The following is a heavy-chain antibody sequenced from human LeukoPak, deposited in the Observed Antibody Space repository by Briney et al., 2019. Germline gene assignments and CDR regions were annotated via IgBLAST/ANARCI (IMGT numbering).Heavy chain of an antibody. D-gene: IGHD4-23*01. CDR3: ASLYGGNSNFDY. CDR1: GGSISKTNW. J-gene: IGHJ4*02. CDR2: VNLQGRT. Sequence: PSETLSLTCGVSGGSISKTNWWTWVRQPPGKGLEWIGEVNLQGRTNYNPSLRGRVAISVDHSANHISLKLSSVTAADTAVYYCASLYGGNSNFDYWGQGTLVTVSS. V-gene: IGHV4-4*02.